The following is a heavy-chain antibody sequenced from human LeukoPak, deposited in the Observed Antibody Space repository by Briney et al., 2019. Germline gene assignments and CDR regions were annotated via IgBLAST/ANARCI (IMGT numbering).Heavy chain of an antibody. V-gene: IGHV4-30-4*08. Sequence: WVRQPPGKGLEWIGYIYYSGSTYYNPSLKSRVTISVDTSKNQFSLKLSSVTAADTAVYYCARYTAGFSWFDPWGQGTLVTVSS. CDR2: IYYSGST. D-gene: IGHD5-18*01. CDR3: ARYTAGFSWFDP. J-gene: IGHJ5*02.